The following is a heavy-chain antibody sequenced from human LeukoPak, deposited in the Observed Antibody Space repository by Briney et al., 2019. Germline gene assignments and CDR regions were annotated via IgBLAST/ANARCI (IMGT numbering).Heavy chain of an antibody. D-gene: IGHD2-15*01. CDR2: INSAGSGT. J-gene: IGHJ4*02. CDR1: GFTFSSYW. CDR3: VRGALGSGMSPWSY. V-gene: IGHV3-74*03. Sequence: GGSLRLSCAASGFTFSSYWMHWVRQAPGKGLVWVSRINSAGSGTTYVDSVKGRFTISRDNAKNTLSLQNSSLGVEDTAVYYCVRGALGSGMSPWSYWGQGTLVTVSS.